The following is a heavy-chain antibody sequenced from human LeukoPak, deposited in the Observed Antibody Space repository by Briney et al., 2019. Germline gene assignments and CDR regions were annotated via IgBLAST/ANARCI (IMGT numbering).Heavy chain of an antibody. D-gene: IGHD2-2*01. CDR1: GGSISGYY. CDR2: LYYMRGA. J-gene: IGHJ6*02. V-gene: IGHV4-59*01. Sequence: SETLSLTCTVSGGSISGYYWNWSRQPPGKGVEWIGNLYYMRGAWYKSSLKSRVTTSVDTSKNQFSLKLSSVTAADTAVYYCAGNIPAASPYYYYGMDVWGQGTTVTVSS. CDR3: AGNIPAASPYYYYGMDV.